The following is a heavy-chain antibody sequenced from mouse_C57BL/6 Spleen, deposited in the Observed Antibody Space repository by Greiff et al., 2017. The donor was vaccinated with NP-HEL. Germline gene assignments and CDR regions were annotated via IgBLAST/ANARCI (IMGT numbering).Heavy chain of an antibody. D-gene: IGHD1-1*01. V-gene: IGHV1-75*01. CDR1: GYTFTDYY. J-gene: IGHJ3*01. CDR2: IFPGSGST. Sequence: VQLQQSGPELVKPGASVKISCKASGYTFTDYYINWVKQRPGQGLEWIGWIFPGSGSTYYTEKFKGKATLTVDKSSSTAYMLLSSLTSEDSAVYFCASPTLYYGSSYGFAYWGQGTLVTVSA. CDR3: ASPTLYYGSSYGFAY.